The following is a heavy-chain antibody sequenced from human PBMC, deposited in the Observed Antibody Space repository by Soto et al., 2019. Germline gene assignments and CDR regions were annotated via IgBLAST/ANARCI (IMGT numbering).Heavy chain of an antibody. D-gene: IGHD3-10*01. V-gene: IGHV1-69*13. CDR1: GGTFSSYA. J-gene: IGHJ3*02. CDR2: IIPIFGTA. Sequence: ASVKVSCKASGGTFSSYAISWVRQAPGQGLEWMGGIIPIFGTANYAQKFQGRVTITADESTSTAYMELSSLRSEDTAVYYCARSRITMVRGVPRYAFDIWGQGTMVTVSS. CDR3: ARSRITMVRGVPRYAFDI.